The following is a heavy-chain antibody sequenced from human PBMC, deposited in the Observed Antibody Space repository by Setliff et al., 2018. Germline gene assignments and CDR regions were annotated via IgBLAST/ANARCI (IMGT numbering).Heavy chain of an antibody. J-gene: IGHJ6*02. CDR3: AREVGATYYYYYYGMDV. Sequence: PSETLSLTCTVSGYSISSGYYWGWIRQPPGKGLEWIGNMYHSGSVYYNPSLKSRVTILSDTSKNQFFLNLRSVTAADTAVYYCAREVGATYYYYYYGMDVRGQGTTVTVSS. CDR1: GYSISSGYY. V-gene: IGHV4-38-2*02. CDR2: MYHSGSV. D-gene: IGHD1-26*01.